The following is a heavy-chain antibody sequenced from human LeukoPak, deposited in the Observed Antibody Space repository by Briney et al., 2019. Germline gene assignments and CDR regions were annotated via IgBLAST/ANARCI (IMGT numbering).Heavy chain of an antibody. Sequence: SVKVSCKASGGTFSSYAISWVQQAPGQGLEWMGGIIPIFGTANYAQKFQGRVTITADESTSTAYMELSSLRSEDTAVYYCARDPRWELLWCVDYWGQGTLVTVSS. CDR3: ARDPRWELLWCVDY. CDR2: IIPIFGTA. D-gene: IGHD1-26*01. V-gene: IGHV1-69*13. J-gene: IGHJ4*02. CDR1: GGTFSSYA.